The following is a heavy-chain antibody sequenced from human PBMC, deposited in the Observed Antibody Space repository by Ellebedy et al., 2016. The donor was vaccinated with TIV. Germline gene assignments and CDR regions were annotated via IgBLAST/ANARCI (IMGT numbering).Heavy chain of an antibody. Sequence: AASVKVSCKASGGTFSSYAISWVRQAPGQGLEWMGWMNPNSGNTGYAQKFQGRVTITRNTSISTAYMELSSLRSEDTAVYYCARSPNYDITFDYWGQGTLVTVSS. J-gene: IGHJ4*02. CDR1: GGTFSSYA. CDR3: ARSPNYDITFDY. V-gene: IGHV1-8*03. CDR2: MNPNSGNT. D-gene: IGHD3-9*01.